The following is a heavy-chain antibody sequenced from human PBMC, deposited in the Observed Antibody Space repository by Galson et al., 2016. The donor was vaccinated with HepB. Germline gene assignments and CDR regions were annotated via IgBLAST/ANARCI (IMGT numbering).Heavy chain of an antibody. V-gene: IGHV3-23*01. CDR3: AKAGHSARWYVGPVDY. CDR2: ISGSGDHT. Sequence: SLRLSCAASGFTFSKYAMSWVRQAPGKGLEWVSAISGSGDHTNNADSVKGRLTISRDNSKSTIYLQMNSVRVDDTAVYFCAKAGHSARWYVGPVDYWGQGTLVSVSS. D-gene: IGHD6-13*01. J-gene: IGHJ4*02. CDR1: GFTFSKYA.